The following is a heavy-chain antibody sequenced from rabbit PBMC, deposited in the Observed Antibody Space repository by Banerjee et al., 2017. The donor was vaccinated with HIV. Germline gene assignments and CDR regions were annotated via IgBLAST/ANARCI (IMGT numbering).Heavy chain of an antibody. CDR3: ARAYGDSSPYYYFKL. CDR2: IFGGSSGTT. V-gene: IGHV1S40*01. J-gene: IGHJ4*01. D-gene: IGHD2-1*01. CDR1: GFSFSSSYY. Sequence: QSLEESGGDLVKPGASLTLTCTASGFSFSSSYYMCWVRQAPGKGLEWIACIFGGSSGTTYYATWAKGRFTITKTSSTTVTLQMTSLTAADTATYFCARAYGDSSPYYYFKLWGPGTLVTVS.